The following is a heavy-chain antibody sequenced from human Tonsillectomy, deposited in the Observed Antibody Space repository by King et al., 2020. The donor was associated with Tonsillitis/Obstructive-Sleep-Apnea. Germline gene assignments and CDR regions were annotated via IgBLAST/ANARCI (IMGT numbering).Heavy chain of an antibody. CDR2: IGAHNGNT. V-gene: IGHV1-18*01. Sequence: QLVQSGAEVKKPGASVKVSCKASGYTFSSYPMSWVRQAPGQGLEWMGCIGAHNGNTDYAQKIQGRVTMTTDTSTTTAYMELRSLRSDDTAVYYCARGGRYDSSGYYPPLDYWGQGTLVTVSS. CDR1: GYTFSSYP. D-gene: IGHD3-22*01. CDR3: ARGGRYDSSGYYPPLDY. J-gene: IGHJ4*02.